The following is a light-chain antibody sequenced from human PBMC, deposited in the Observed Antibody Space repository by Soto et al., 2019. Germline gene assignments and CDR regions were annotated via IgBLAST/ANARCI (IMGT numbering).Light chain of an antibody. V-gene: IGKV3-15*01. CDR3: HQYDNWPET. CDR1: QSVNSD. J-gene: IGKJ1*01. Sequence: ETVMTQSPATLSVSPGERATFSCRASQSVNSDLAWYQQKPGQAPRLLIYGASTRATGIPARFSGSGSGTEFTLTISSLQSEDFAVYYCHQYDNWPETFGQGTKV. CDR2: GAS.